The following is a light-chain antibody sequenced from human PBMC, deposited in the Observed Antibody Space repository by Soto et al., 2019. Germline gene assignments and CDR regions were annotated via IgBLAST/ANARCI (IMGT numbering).Light chain of an antibody. Sequence: QAVLTQPPSASGTPGRRVTMPCSGGSSNIGSNSVSWYQLLPGTAPKLLIYTNDQRPSGVPDRFSGSKSGTSASLAISGLQAEDEADYYCATWDDNLNGWVFGGGTKLTVL. CDR2: TND. CDR1: SSNIGSNS. V-gene: IGLV1-44*01. J-gene: IGLJ3*02. CDR3: ATWDDNLNGWV.